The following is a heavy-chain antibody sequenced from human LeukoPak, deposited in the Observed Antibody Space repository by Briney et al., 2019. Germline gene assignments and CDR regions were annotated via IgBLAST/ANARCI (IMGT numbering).Heavy chain of an antibody. Sequence: GGSLRLLCAASGFHFSSHAKRWVRQARGEGLEGVSALSGWGGRTQYADSVKGRFTISRDNYQNTLYLQMNSLRAEDTAVYYCAKDRVTYYDFWSGYQPRYNWFDPWGQGTLVTVSS. CDR2: LSGWGGRT. CDR3: AKDRVTYYDFWSGYQPRYNWFDP. CDR1: GFHFSSHA. J-gene: IGHJ5*02. D-gene: IGHD3-3*01. V-gene: IGHV3-23*01.